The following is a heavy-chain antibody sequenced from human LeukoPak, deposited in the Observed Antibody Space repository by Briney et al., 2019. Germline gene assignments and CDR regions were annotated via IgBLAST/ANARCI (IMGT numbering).Heavy chain of an antibody. V-gene: IGHV1-24*01. J-gene: IGHJ3*02. CDR3: ATSTPTGYSNSILGAFDI. CDR1: GYTLTELS. D-gene: IGHD6-13*01. Sequence: ASVKVSCKVSGYTLTELSMHWVRQAPGEGLEWMGGFDPEDGETIYAQKFQGRVTMTEDTSTDTAYMELSSLRSEDTAVYYCATSTPTGYSNSILGAFDIWGQGTMVTVSS. CDR2: FDPEDGET.